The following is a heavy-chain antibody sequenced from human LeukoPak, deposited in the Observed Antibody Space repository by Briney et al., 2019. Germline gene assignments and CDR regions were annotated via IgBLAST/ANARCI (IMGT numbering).Heavy chain of an antibody. CDR3: AREVYYDSPRTFDY. Sequence: ASVKVSCKASGYTFTGYYMHWVRQAPGQGLEWMGRINPNSGGTNYAQKFQGRVTMTRDTSISTAYMELSRLRSDDTAVYYCAREVYYDSPRTFDYWGQGTLVTVSS. D-gene: IGHD3-22*01. J-gene: IGHJ4*02. CDR1: GYTFTGYY. V-gene: IGHV1-2*06. CDR2: INPNSGGT.